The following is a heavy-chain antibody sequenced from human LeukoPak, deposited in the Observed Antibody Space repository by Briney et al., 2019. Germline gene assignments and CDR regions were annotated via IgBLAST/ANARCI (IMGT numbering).Heavy chain of an antibody. CDR3: ARCYIAAAVPYYYYYMDV. D-gene: IGHD6-13*01. CDR2: INHSGST. V-gene: IGHV4-34*01. Sequence: SETLSLTCAVYGGSFSGYYWSWIRQPPGKGLEWIGEINHSGSTNYNPSLKSRVTISVDTSKNQFSLKLSSVTAADTAVYYCARCYIAAAVPYYYYYMDVWGKGTTVTVSS. J-gene: IGHJ6*03. CDR1: GGSFSGYY.